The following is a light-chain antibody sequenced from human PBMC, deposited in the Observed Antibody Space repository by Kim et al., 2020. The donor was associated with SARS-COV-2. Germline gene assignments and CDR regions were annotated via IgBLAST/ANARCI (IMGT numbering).Light chain of an antibody. Sequence: DIQMTQSPSSLSASVGDRVNITCQASQDISNYLNWYQQKPGKAPKLLIYDASNLETGVPSRFSGSGSGTDFTFTISSLQPEDIATYYCQQYDNLPRTFGGGTKGDIK. CDR3: QQYDNLPRT. CDR2: DAS. V-gene: IGKV1-33*01. J-gene: IGKJ4*01. CDR1: QDISNY.